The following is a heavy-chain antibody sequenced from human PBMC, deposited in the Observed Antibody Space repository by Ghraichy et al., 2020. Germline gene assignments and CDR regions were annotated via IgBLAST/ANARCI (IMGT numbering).Heavy chain of an antibody. D-gene: IGHD6-13*01. CDR1: GGSISSYY. CDR3: ATQSSRYYFDY. V-gene: IGHV4-4*09. Sequence: SETLSLTCTVSGGSISSYYWSWLRQPPGKGLEWIGYIYTSGSTNYNPSLKSRVTISVDTSKNQFSLKLSSVTAADTAMYYCATQSSRYYFDYWGQGTLVTVSS. CDR2: IYTSGST. J-gene: IGHJ4*02.